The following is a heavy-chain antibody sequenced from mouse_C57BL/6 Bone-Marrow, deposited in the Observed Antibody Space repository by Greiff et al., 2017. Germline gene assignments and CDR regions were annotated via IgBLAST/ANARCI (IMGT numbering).Heavy chain of an antibody. CDR2: IGPNSGGT. D-gene: IGHD1-1*01. Sequence: VQLQQPGAELVKPGASVKLSCKASGYTFTSYSMHWVKQTPGRGLEWIGRIGPNSGGTKYTEKFKSKGTLTVDKPSSTAYMQLSSLTSEDAAVDYCARSLRCYGGDYWGQGTTLTVAS. J-gene: IGHJ2*01. CDR3: ARSLRCYGGDY. CDR1: GYTFTSYS. V-gene: IGHV1-72*01.